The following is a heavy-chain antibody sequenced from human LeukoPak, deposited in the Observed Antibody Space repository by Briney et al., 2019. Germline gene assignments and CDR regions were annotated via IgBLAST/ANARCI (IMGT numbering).Heavy chain of an antibody. CDR2: ITCIGVHT. CDR3: AKKAKVLDYFDY. Sequence: GGSLSLSRAASGFTYRLSSISWVRRAPGRGLEWVSTITCIGVHTYYADSVKGRFTISRDNSKNTLYLQMNSLIAEHTALYYCAKKAKVLDYFDYWGQGALVTVSS. J-gene: IGHJ4*02. V-gene: IGHV3-23*01. CDR1: GFTYRLSS.